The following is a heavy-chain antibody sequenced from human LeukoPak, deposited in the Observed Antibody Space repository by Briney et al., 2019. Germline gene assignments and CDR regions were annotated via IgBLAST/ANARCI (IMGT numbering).Heavy chain of an antibody. CDR3: AKGYGDYVIRSWFDP. CDR2: ISYDGSSK. Sequence: GGSLRLSCAASGFTFSSYGMHWVRQAPGKGLEWVAVISYDGSSKYYADSVKGRFTISRDNSKNTLYLQMNSLRAEDTAVYYCAKGYGDYVIRSWFDPWGQGTLVTVSS. D-gene: IGHD4-17*01. CDR1: GFTFSSYG. V-gene: IGHV3-30*18. J-gene: IGHJ5*02.